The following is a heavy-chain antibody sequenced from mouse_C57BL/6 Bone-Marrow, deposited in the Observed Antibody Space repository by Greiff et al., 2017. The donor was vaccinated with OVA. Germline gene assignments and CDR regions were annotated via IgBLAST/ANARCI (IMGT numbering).Heavy chain of an antibody. CDR1: GYTFTDYE. J-gene: IGHJ3*01. Sequence: VQLQQSGAELVRPGASVTLSCKASGYTFTDYEMHWVKQTPVHGLEWIGAIDPETGGTAYNQKFKGKAILTADKSSSTAYMELRSLTSEDSAVYYCTRGRDSSGSWFAYWGQGTLVTVSA. V-gene: IGHV1-15*01. D-gene: IGHD3-2*02. CDR3: TRGRDSSGSWFAY. CDR2: IDPETGGT.